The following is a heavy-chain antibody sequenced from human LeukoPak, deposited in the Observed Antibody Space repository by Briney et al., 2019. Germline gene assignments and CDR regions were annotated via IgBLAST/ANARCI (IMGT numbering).Heavy chain of an antibody. D-gene: IGHD1-26*01. V-gene: IGHV4-61*02. CDR3: ARAPLGSPAWFDP. J-gene: IGHJ5*02. CDR2: IYTSGST. CDR1: GGSISSGSYY. Sequence: SQTLSLTCTVSGGSISSGSYYWSWIRQPAGKGLEWIGRIYTSGSTNYNPSLKSRATISVDTSKNQFSLKLSSVTAADTAVYYCARAPLGSPAWFDPWGQGTLVTVSS.